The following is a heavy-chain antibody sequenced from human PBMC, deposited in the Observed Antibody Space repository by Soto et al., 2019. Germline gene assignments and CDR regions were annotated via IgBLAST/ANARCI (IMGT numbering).Heavy chain of an antibody. V-gene: IGHV6-1*01. D-gene: IGHD3-10*01. CDR2: TYYRSKWYN. CDR3: ARDRNEAHELLWFGEPLGGFDY. J-gene: IGHJ4*02. Sequence: PSQTLSLTCAISGDSVSSNSAAWNWIRQSPSRGLEWLGRTYYRSKWYNDYAVSVKSRITINPDTSKNQFSLQLNSVTPEDTAVYYCARDRNEAHELLWFGEPLGGFDYWGQGTLVTVSS. CDR1: GDSVSSNSAA.